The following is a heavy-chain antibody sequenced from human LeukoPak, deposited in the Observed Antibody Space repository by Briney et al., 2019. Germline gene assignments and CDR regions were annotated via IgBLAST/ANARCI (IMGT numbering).Heavy chain of an antibody. CDR2: LTHDGGSK. D-gene: IGHD1-14*01. CDR3: FTGRHSYYDS. V-gene: IGHV3-30*11. CDR1: GLTFSTYP. Sequence: GGSLRLSCAASGLTFSTYPIHWVRQAPDEGLEWVAVLTHDGGSKYYADSVKGRFTISRDNSKNTVFLHMNSLIPEDTALYYCFTGRHSYYDSWGQGTLVTVSS. J-gene: IGHJ5*01.